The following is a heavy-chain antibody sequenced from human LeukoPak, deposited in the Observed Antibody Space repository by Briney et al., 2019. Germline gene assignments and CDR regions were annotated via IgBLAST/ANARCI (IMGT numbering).Heavy chain of an antibody. D-gene: IGHD3-10*01. CDR1: GYTFTGYY. CDR2: INPKSGGT. Sequence: GASVKVSCKASGYTFTGYYMHWVRQAPGQGLEWMGWINPKSGGTNYAQKFQGRVTMTRDTSISTAYMDMSSLRYDDTAVYYCARNLWFGESSDAFDMWGQGTMVSVSS. J-gene: IGHJ3*02. V-gene: IGHV1-2*02. CDR3: ARNLWFGESSDAFDM.